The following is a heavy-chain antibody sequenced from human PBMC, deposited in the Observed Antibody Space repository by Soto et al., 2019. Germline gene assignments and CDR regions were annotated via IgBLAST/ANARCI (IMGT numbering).Heavy chain of an antibody. J-gene: IGHJ6*02. V-gene: IGHV1-69*06. CDR1: GGTFSSYA. CDR2: NIPIFGTA. CDR3: ARGIVTMIVVVITTSPRYYYYGMDV. D-gene: IGHD3-22*01. Sequence: QVQLVQSGAEVKKPGSSVKVSCKASGGTFSSYAISWVRQAPGQGLEWMGGNIPIFGTANYAQKFQGRVTITADKSTSTAYMELSSLRSEDTAVYYCARGIVTMIVVVITTSPRYYYYGMDVWGQGTTVTVSS.